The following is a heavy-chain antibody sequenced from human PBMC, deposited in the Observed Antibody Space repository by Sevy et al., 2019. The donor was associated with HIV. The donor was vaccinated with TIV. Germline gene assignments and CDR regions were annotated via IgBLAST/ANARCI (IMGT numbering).Heavy chain of an antibody. D-gene: IGHD2-15*01. J-gene: IGHJ6*02. CDR2: IHSGGKI. CDR1: GFSVSSNY. V-gene: IGHV3-53*01. Sequence: GGSLRLSCAASGFSVSSNYMSWVRQAPGKGPEWVSVIHSGGKISYADSVQGRFNISRDNSKNTLYLQMNSLRAEDKAVYYCAREDIVLGEDNYYGIDVWGQGTTVTVSS. CDR3: AREDIVLGEDNYYGIDV.